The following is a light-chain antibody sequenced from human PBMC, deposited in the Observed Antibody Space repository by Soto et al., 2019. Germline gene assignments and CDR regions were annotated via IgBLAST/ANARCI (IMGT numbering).Light chain of an antibody. CDR2: DDN. J-gene: IGLJ1*01. V-gene: IGLV3-21*02. CDR3: QVWNISTDHYV. CDR1: NIGSTS. Sequence: SYALTQPPSVSVAPGQTARITCGGNNIGSTSVHWYKQSPGQAPVLVVYDDNDRPSGIPERFSGFNSENTATLTITRVEAGDEADYYCQVWNISTDHYVFGTGTKVTVL.